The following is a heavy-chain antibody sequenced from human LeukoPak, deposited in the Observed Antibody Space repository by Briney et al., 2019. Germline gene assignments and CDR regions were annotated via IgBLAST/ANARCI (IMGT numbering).Heavy chain of an antibody. D-gene: IGHD6-13*01. CDR3: ARANFQQLIFDY. CDR1: GXSISSGGYY. Sequence: SETLSLTCTVSGXSISSGGYYWTWIRQHPGKGLGWIGYIYYSGSTYYNPSLKSRVTISVDTSKNQFSLKLSSVTAADTAVYYCARANFQQLIFDYWGQGTLVTVSS. CDR2: IYYSGST. J-gene: IGHJ4*02. V-gene: IGHV4-31*03.